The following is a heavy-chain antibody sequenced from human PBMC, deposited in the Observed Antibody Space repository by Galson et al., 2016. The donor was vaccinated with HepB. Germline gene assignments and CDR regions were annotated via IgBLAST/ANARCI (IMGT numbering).Heavy chain of an antibody. V-gene: IGHV4-59*01. CDR3: ARGDGYNFH. CDR1: GGSISSYY. Sequence: SETLSLTCTVSGGSISSYYWSWIRQPPGKGLEWIGYIYYSGSTNYNPSLKSRVTISVDTSKNQFSLKLSSVTAAVTAVYYCARGDGYNFHWGQGTLVTVSS. D-gene: IGHD5-24*01. J-gene: IGHJ4*02. CDR2: IYYSGST.